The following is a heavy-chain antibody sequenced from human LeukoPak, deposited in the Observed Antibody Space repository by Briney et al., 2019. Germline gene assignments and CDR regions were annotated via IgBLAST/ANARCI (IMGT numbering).Heavy chain of an antibody. CDR1: GHTFTSYY. D-gene: IGHD3-22*01. Sequence: GASVKVSCKASGHTFTSYYMHWVRQAPGQGLEWMGIINPSGGSTSYAQKFQGRVTMTRDTSTSTVYMELSSLRSEDTAVYYCARVQRDSYDSSGSDAFDIWGQGTMVTVSS. J-gene: IGHJ3*02. V-gene: IGHV1-46*01. CDR3: ARVQRDSYDSSGSDAFDI. CDR2: INPSGGST.